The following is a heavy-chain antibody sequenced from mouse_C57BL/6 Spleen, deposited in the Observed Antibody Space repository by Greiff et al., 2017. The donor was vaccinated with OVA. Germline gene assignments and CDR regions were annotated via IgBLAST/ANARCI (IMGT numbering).Heavy chain of an antibody. D-gene: IGHD2-3*01. V-gene: IGHV1-69*01. CDR3: ARKRGYYVGYAMDY. J-gene: IGHJ4*01. CDR1: GYTFTSYW. Sequence: VQLQQPGAELVMPGASVKLSCKASGYTFTSYWMHWVKQRPGQGLEWIGEIDPSDSYTNYNQKFKGKSTLTVDKSSSTAYMQLSSLTSEDSAVYYYARKRGYYVGYAMDYWGQGTSVTVSS. CDR2: IDPSDSYT.